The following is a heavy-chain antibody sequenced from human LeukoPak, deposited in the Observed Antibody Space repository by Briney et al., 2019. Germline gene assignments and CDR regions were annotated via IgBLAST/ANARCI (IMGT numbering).Heavy chain of an antibody. D-gene: IGHD3-22*01. CDR1: GFTFSSYA. V-gene: IGHV3-30-3*01. CDR3: AKVQGHYYDSSGQTPGIR. J-gene: IGHJ4*02. Sequence: GRSLRLSCAASGFTFSSYAMHWVRQAPGKGLEWVAVISYDGSNKYYADSVKGRFTISRDNSKNTLYLQMNSLRAEDTAVYYCAKVQGHYYDSSGQTPGIRWGQGTLVTVSS. CDR2: ISYDGSNK.